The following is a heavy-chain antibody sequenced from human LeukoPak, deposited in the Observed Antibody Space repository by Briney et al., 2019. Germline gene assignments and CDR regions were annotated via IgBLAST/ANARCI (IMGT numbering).Heavy chain of an antibody. D-gene: IGHD2-15*01. CDR1: GFTFSSYA. CDR2: ISGSGGST. V-gene: IGHV3-23*01. Sequence: GGSLRLSCAASGFTFSSYAMSWVRQAPGKGLEWVSAISGSGGSTYYADSVKGRFIISRDNSKNTLYLQMNSLRAEDTAVYYCAKVASVVVATAQYYYGMDVWGQGTTVTVSS. CDR3: AKVASVVVATAQYYYGMDV. J-gene: IGHJ6*02.